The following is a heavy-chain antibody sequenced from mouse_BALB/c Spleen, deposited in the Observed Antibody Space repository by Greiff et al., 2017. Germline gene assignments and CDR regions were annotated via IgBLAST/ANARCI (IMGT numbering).Heavy chain of an antibody. CDR1: GYTFPSYY. D-gene: IGHD1-1*02. Sequence: QVLLQQSGAELVKPGASVKLSCKASGYTFPSYYLYWVKPRPGQGLEWIGEMNPSNGGTNFNEKFKSKATLTVDKSSSTAYMQLSSLTSEDSAVYYCTRDYSGCADWGQGTLVTVAA. J-gene: IGHJ3*01. CDR3: TRDYSGCAD. CDR2: MNPSNGGT. V-gene: IGHV1S81*02.